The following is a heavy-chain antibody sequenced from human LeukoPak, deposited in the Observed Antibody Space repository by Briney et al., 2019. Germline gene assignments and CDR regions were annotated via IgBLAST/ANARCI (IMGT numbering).Heavy chain of an antibody. CDR2: IYYSGST. D-gene: IGHD2-2*02. J-gene: IGHJ3*02. V-gene: IGHV4-31*03. Sequence: SETLSLTCTVSGGSISSGGYYWSWIRQHPGKGLEWIGYIYYSGSTYYNPSLKSRVTISVDTSKNQFSLKLSSVTAADTAVYYCARTRYCSSNSCYRSAFDIWGQGTMVTVSS. CDR1: GGSISSGGYY. CDR3: ARTRYCSSNSCYRSAFDI.